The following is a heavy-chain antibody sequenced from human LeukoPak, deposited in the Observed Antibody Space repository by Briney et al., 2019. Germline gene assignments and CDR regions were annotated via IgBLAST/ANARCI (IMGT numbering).Heavy chain of an antibody. Sequence: GGSLRLSCTASGFTFGDYAMSWVCQAPGKGLEWVGFIRSKAYGGTTEYAASVKGRFTISRDDSKSIAYLQMNSLKTEDTAVYYCTRDSSGYDSWYYYMDVWGKGTTVTISS. CDR1: GFTFGDYA. CDR2: IRSKAYGGTT. V-gene: IGHV3-49*04. D-gene: IGHD5-12*01. J-gene: IGHJ6*03. CDR3: TRDSSGYDSWYYYMDV.